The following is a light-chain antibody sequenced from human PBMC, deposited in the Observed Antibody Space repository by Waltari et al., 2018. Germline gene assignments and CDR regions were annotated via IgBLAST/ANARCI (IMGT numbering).Light chain of an antibody. J-gene: IGKJ2*01. CDR1: QSISSW. V-gene: IGKV1-5*03. CDR2: KAS. CDR3: QQYNSYSGT. Sequence: QMTQSPSTLSASVGDRVTITCRASQSISSWLAWYQQKPGKVPKLLIHKASSLASGVPARFSGSGSGTEFTLTISSLQADDVATYYCQQYNSYSGTFGQGTKVEIK.